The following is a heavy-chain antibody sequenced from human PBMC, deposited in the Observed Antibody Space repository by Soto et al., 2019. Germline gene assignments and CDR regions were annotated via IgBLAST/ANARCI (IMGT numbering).Heavy chain of an antibody. CDR2: IYYSGST. Sequence: QVQLQESGPGLVKPSQTLSLTCTVSGGSISSGGYYWSWIRQHPGKGLEWIGYIYYSGSTYYNPSLKSRVTISVDASKNQFSLKLSSVTAADTAVYYCARGSVVAATLFDYWGQGTLVTVSS. D-gene: IGHD2-15*01. CDR1: GGSISSGGYY. CDR3: ARGSVVAATLFDY. J-gene: IGHJ4*02. V-gene: IGHV4-31*03.